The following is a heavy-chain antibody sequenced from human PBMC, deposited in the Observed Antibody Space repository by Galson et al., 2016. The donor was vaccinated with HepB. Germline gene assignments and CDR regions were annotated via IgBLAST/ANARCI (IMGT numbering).Heavy chain of an antibody. V-gene: IGHV3-30*18. J-gene: IGHJ4*02. CDR1: GFTFSGHA. D-gene: IGHD6-19*01. CDR3: AKERLKWLVGGTLDE. Sequence: SLRLSCAASGFTFSGHAMHWVRQAPGKGLEWVAVISHDGSANNCADSVKGRFTLSRDNSKNALYLQVSSLRNEDTAVYYCAKERLKWLVGGTLDEWGQGTLVTVSS. CDR2: ISHDGSAN.